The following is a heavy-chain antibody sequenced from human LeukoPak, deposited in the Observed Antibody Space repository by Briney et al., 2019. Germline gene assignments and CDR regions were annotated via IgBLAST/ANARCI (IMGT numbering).Heavy chain of an antibody. D-gene: IGHD5-24*01. CDR2: ISGSGGSA. V-gene: IGHV3-23*01. CDR3: AKDPRVGSRVATPCH. CDR1: GFTFSSYA. Sequence: GGSLRLSCAASGFTFSSYAMSWVRQAPGKGLEWVSAISGSGGSAYYADSVKGRFTISRDNSKSTLFLQMNTLRAEDTAVYYCAKDPRVGSRVATPCHWGQGTLVTVSS. J-gene: IGHJ4*02.